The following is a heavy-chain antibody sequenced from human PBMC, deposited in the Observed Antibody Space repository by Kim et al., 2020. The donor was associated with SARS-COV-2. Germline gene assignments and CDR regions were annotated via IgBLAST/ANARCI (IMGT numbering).Heavy chain of an antibody. Sequence: GESLKISCKGSGYSFTSFWIGWVRQMPGKGLEWMGIIYPGDSDTRYSPSFQGQVTISADKSISTAYLQGSSLKASDTAMYYCARLGDCSSTSCPGPDNYYGMDVWGQGTTVTVSS. J-gene: IGHJ6*02. CDR3: ARLGDCSSTSCPGPDNYYGMDV. D-gene: IGHD2-2*03. CDR1: GYSFTSFW. CDR2: IYPGDSDT. V-gene: IGHV5-51*01.